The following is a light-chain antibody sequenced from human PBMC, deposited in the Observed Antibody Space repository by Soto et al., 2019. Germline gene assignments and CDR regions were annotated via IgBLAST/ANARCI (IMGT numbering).Light chain of an antibody. CDR1: SSNIGRFT. Sequence: QSVLTQPPSASGTPGQRVTISCSGSSSNIGRFTVNWYQQLPGRAPKLLLYGTDQRPSGVPDRFSGSTSGTSASLAISGLRSEDEADYYCAAWDDTLSGRVFGGGTKLTVL. V-gene: IGLV1-44*01. J-gene: IGLJ3*02. CDR2: GTD. CDR3: AAWDDTLSGRV.